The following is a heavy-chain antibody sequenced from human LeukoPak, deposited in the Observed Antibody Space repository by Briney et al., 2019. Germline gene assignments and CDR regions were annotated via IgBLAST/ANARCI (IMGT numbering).Heavy chain of an antibody. CDR2: INPNSGGT. D-gene: IGHD1-1*01. CDR1: GYIITGYY. J-gene: IGHJ5*02. CDR3: AREQLVGAGGRWFDP. V-gene: IGHV1-2*06. Sequence: GASVKVSCKASGYIITGYYLHWVRQAPGQGLEWMGRINPNSGGTDYAQIFRGRVTMTRDTSINTAYMELNRLTSDDTAVYFCAREQLVGAGGRWFDPWGQGTLVTVSS.